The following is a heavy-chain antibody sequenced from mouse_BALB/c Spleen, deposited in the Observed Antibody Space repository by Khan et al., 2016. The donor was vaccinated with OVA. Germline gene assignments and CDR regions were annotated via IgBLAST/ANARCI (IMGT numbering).Heavy chain of an antibody. CDR2: VSTGSSYT. CDR1: GFTFSTYG. CDR3: TRLAYYYDREGFAY. D-gene: IGHD1-1*01. V-gene: IGHV5-6*01. Sequence: EVELVESGGDLVKPGGSLKLSCAASGFTFSTYGMSWVRQAPDKRLEWVATVSTGSSYTYYPDSVKGRFTISRDNATNTLYLQLSGLRSEETAMFYGTRLAYYYDREGFAYWGQGTLVTVSA. J-gene: IGHJ3*01.